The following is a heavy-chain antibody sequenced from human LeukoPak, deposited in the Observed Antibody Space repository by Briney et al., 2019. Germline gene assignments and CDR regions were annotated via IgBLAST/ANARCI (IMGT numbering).Heavy chain of an antibody. D-gene: IGHD1-26*01. CDR1: GFTFNTYW. V-gene: IGHV3-74*01. CDR2: INSDGRST. Sequence: PGGSLRLSCAASGFTFNTYWMHRVRQALGKGLVWVSRINSDGRSTSYADSVKGRFTISRDNAKKTLYLQMNSLRVEETAVYYCARDQGGATRIDYWGQGTLVTVSS. CDR3: ARDQGGATRIDY. J-gene: IGHJ4*02.